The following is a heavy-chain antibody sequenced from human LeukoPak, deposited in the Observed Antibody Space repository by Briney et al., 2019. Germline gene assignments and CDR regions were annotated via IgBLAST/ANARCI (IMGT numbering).Heavy chain of an antibody. CDR1: GFTFSSYA. V-gene: IGHV3-23*01. Sequence: GGSLRLSCAASGFTFSSYAMSWVRQAPGKGLEWVSAISGSGGSTYYADSVKGRFTISRDNSENTLYLQMNSLRAEDTAVYYCAKDIFRSMTTVTTFSYYYYGMDVWGQGTTVTVSS. D-gene: IGHD4-17*01. J-gene: IGHJ6*02. CDR2: ISGSGGST. CDR3: AKDIFRSMTTVTTFSYYYYGMDV.